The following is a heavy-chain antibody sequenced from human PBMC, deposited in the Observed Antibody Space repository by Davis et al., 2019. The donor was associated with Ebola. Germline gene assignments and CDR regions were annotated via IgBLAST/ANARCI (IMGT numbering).Heavy chain of an antibody. CDR2: IIPIFGTA. V-gene: IGHV1-69*13. D-gene: IGHD5-12*01. CDR3: AREFGEYSGYFDY. J-gene: IGHJ4*02. Sequence: AASVKVSCKASGGTFSSYAISCVRQAPGQGLEWMGGIIPIFGTANYAQKFQGRVTITADESTSTAYMELSSLRSEDTAVYYCAREFGEYSGYFDYWGQGTLVTVSS. CDR1: GGTFSSYA.